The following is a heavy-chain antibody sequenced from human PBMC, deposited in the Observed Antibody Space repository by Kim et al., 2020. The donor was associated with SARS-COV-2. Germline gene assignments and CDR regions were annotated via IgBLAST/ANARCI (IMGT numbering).Heavy chain of an antibody. Sequence: GGSLRLSCATSGFTFSNAWMTWVRQAPGKGLEWVGHIKSKTDGETTDYAAPVRGRFTISRDDSKNTLYLQMNSLRTEDTAVYYCTTDSFDYSNSWYLDCWGQGTLVTFSS. J-gene: IGHJ4*02. V-gene: IGHV3-15*01. CDR2: IKSKTDGETT. D-gene: IGHD6-13*01. CDR1: GFTFSNAW. CDR3: TTDSFDYSNSWYLDC.